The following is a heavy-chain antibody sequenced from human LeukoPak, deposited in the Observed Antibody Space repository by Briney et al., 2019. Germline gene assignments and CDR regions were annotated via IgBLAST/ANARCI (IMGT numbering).Heavy chain of an antibody. J-gene: IGHJ3*02. CDR1: GGSISSTNYY. CDR3: ARKSRRYVPADI. D-gene: IGHD1-1*01. CDR2: IYYSGST. Sequence: SETLSLTCTVSGGSISSTNYYWGWIRQPPGKGLEWIASIYYSGSTYYNPSLKSRVTISVDTSKNQFSLKLSSVTAADTAVYYCARKSRRYVPADIWGQGTMVTVSS. V-gene: IGHV4-39*01.